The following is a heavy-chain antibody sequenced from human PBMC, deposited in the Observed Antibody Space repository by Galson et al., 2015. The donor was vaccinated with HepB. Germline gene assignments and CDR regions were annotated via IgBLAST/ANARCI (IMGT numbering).Heavy chain of an antibody. V-gene: IGHV3-30*18. CDR1: GFTFSSYG. Sequence: SLRLSCAASGFTFSSYGMHWVRQAPGKGLEWVAIISYDGSNKYYADSVKGRFTISRDNSKNTLYVQMNSLRADDTAVYYCAKSSRYCSGGNCRLHYYYSMDVWGQGTTVTVS. D-gene: IGHD2-15*01. CDR3: AKSSRYCSGGNCRLHYYYSMDV. J-gene: IGHJ6*02. CDR2: ISYDGSNK.